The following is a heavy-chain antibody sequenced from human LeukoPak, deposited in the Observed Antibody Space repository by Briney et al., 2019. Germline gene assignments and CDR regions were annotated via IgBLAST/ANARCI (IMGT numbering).Heavy chain of an antibody. V-gene: IGHV4-30-2*01. CDR3: ARIRSGYSSRVDWFDP. CDR1: GGSISSGGYS. Sequence: SETLSLTCAVSGGSISSGGYSWSWIRQPPGKGLEWIGYIYHSGSTYYNPSLKSRVTISVDRSKNQFSLKLSSVTAADTAVYYCARIRSGYSSRVDWFDPWGQGTLVTVSS. J-gene: IGHJ5*02. D-gene: IGHD6-13*01. CDR2: IYHSGST.